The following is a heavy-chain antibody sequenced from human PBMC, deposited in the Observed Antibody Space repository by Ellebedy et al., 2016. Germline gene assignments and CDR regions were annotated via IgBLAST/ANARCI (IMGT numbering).Heavy chain of an antibody. D-gene: IGHD6-19*01. V-gene: IGHV3-7*01. CDR2: IKQDGSEK. J-gene: IGHJ6*02. CDR1: GFTFSSYW. Sequence: GESLKISCAASGFTFSSYWMSWVRQAPGKGLEWVANIKQDGSEKYYVDSVKGRFTISRDNAKNTLYLQMNSLRAEDTAVYYCARDQGPYSSGLSGLDVWGQGTTVTVSS. CDR3: ARDQGPYSSGLSGLDV.